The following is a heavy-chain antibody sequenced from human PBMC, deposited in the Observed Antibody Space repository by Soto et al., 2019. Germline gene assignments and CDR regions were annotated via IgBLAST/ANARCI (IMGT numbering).Heavy chain of an antibody. J-gene: IGHJ5*02. CDR1: GFTFSSYG. CDR3: ARGRAEPGEEHTWFDP. CDR2: IWYDGSNK. D-gene: IGHD1-26*01. Sequence: QVQLVESGGGVVQPGRSLRLSCAASGFTFSSYGMHWVRQAPGKGLEWVAVIWYDGSNKYYADSVKGRFTISRENSKKTLYLQMNSLRAEDTAVYYCARGRAEPGEEHTWFDPWGQGTLVTVSS. V-gene: IGHV3-33*01.